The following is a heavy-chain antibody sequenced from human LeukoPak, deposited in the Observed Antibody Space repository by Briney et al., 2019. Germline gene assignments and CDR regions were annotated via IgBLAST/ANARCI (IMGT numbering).Heavy chain of an antibody. J-gene: IGHJ4*02. CDR2: IKSKTDGGTP. CDR3: TTDLGGYYSGLGTYWGPFDY. D-gene: IGHD3-10*01. V-gene: IGHV3-15*01. CDR1: GFIFSNAW. Sequence: GGSLRLSCAASGFIFSNAWMSWVRQAPGKGLEWVGRIKSKTDGGTPDSAAPVKGRFTISRDDSKNTLYLQMNSLKTEDTAVYYCTTDLGGYYSGLGTYWGPFDYWGQGTLVTVSS.